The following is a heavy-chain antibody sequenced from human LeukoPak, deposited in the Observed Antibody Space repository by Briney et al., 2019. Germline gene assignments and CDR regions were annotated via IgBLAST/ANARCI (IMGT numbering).Heavy chain of an antibody. CDR2: ISGSGGST. V-gene: IGHV3-23*01. D-gene: IGHD3-10*01. CDR3: ARDDYGSGSLDY. CDR1: GFTFSSYA. J-gene: IGHJ4*02. Sequence: GGSLRLSCAASGFTFSSYAMSWVRQAPGKGLEWVSAISGSGGSTYYADSVKGRFTISRDNSKNTLYLQMNSLRAEDTAVYYCARDDYGSGSLDYWGQGTLVTVSS.